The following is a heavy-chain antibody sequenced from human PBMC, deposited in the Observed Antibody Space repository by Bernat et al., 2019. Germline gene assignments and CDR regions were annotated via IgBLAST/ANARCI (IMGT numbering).Heavy chain of an antibody. CDR2: IIPIFGTA. CDR1: GGTFSSYA. CDR3: ARIYVWGSYRYRHWFDP. D-gene: IGHD3-16*02. J-gene: IGHJ5*02. V-gene: IGHV1-69*01. Sequence: QVQLVQSGAEVKKPGSSVKVSCKASGGTFSSYAISWVRQAPGQGLEWMGGIIPIFGTANYAQKFQGNVTITADESTSTAYMELSSLRSEDTAVYYCARIYVWGSYRYRHWFDPWGQGTLVTVSS.